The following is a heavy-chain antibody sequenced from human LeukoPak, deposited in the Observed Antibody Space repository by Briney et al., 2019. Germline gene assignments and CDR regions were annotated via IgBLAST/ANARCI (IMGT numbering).Heavy chain of an antibody. CDR1: GFTFSSYA. CDR3: ARDRSSYYFDY. J-gene: IGHJ4*02. Sequence: PGRSLRLSCAASGFTFSSYAMHWVRQAPGKGLEWVAVIWYDGSNKYYADSVKGRFTISRDNSKNTLYLQMNSLRAEDTAVYYCARDRSSYYFDYWGQGTLVTVSS. CDR2: IWYDGSNK. D-gene: IGHD6-6*01. V-gene: IGHV3-33*08.